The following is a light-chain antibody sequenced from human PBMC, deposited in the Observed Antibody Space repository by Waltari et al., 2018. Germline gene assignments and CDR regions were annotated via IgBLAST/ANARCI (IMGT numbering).Light chain of an antibody. CDR2: EVS. CDR1: SSDVGSYNL. V-gene: IGLV2-23*02. CDR3: CSYAGSSTSVV. J-gene: IGLJ2*01. Sequence: QSALTQPASVSGSPGQSITISCTGTSSDVGSYNLVSWYQQHPGKAPKLMLYEVSKRPSGVSNRFSCSKSGNTASLTISGLQAEDEADYYCCSYAGSSTSVVFGGGTKLTVL.